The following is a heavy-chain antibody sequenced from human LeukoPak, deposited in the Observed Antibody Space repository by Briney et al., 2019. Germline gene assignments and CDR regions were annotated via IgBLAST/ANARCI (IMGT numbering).Heavy chain of an antibody. J-gene: IGHJ4*02. CDR2: IYHTGST. CDR3: ASGGTAVVMALTYYFDT. CDR1: GYSISSGYY. V-gene: IGHV4-38-2*01. Sequence: SETLSLTCAVSGYSISSGYYWGWIRQPPGKGLEWIGSIYHTGSTYYNPSLQSRVTISLDSPKDQFSLKLTSVTAADTAVYYCASGGTAVVMALTYYFDTWGQGTPVTVSS. D-gene: IGHD3-22*01.